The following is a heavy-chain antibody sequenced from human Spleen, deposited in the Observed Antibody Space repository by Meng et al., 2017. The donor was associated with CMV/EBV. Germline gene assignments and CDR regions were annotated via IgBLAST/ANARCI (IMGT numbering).Heavy chain of an antibody. V-gene: IGHV3-11*04. CDR3: AKTLYSSSWYRYYYYYGMDV. CDR2: ISSSGSTI. D-gene: IGHD6-13*01. J-gene: IGHJ6*02. Sequence: GGSLRLSCAASGFTFSDYYMSWIRQAPGKGLEWVSYISSSGSTIYYADSGKGRFTISRDNAKNSLYLQMNSLRAEDTAVYYCAKTLYSSSWYRYYYYYGMDVWGQGTTVTVSS. CDR1: GFTFSDYY.